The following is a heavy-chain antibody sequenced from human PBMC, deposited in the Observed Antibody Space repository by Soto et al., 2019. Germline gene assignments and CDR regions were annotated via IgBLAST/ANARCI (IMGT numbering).Heavy chain of an antibody. J-gene: IGHJ5*02. CDR2: INAYNGNT. Sequence: QVQLVQSGAEVKKPGASVKVSCKASGYTFTSYGISWVRQAPGQGLEWMGWINAYNGNTNYAQKLQGRVTMTTDTXXXXXXXXXXXLXXXXXXXXXXXXXLPPFDPWGQGTLVTVS. CDR1: GYTFTSYG. CDR3: XXXLPPFDP. V-gene: IGHV1-18*01.